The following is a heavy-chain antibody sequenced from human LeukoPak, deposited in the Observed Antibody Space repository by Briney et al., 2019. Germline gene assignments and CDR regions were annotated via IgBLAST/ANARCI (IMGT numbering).Heavy chain of an antibody. V-gene: IGHV4-59*01. J-gene: IGHJ5*02. Sequence: SETLSLTCTVSGVSMSSYYWRWLRQPPGKGLEWLGYIYYSASTNYYPSLKTRVTISVDTSKNQFSLKLSSVTAADTAVYYCAREVRPGRFDPWGQGTLVTVSS. CDR3: AREVRPGRFDP. CDR2: IYYSAST. CDR1: GVSMSSYY.